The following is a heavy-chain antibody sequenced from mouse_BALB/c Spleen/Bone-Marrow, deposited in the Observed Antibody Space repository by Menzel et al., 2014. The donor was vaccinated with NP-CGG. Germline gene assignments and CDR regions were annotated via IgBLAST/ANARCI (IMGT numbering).Heavy chain of an antibody. CDR3: ARSRDYGSSCYAMDY. CDR1: GFNIKDTY. V-gene: IGHV14-3*02. Sequence: EVHLVESGAELVKPGASVKLSCTASGFNIKDTYMHWVKQRPEQGLEWIGRIDPANGNTKYDPKFQGKATITADTSSNTAYLQLSSLTSEDTAVYYCARSRDYGSSCYAMDYWGQGTSVTVSS. D-gene: IGHD1-1*01. CDR2: IDPANGNT. J-gene: IGHJ4*01.